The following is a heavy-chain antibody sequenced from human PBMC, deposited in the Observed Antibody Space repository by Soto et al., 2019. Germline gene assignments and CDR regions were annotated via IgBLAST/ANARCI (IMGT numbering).Heavy chain of an antibody. J-gene: IGHJ6*02. CDR3: ARGGSALRYFDWLRAYYYGMDV. Sequence: PGGSLRLSCAASGFTFSSYAMHWVRQAPGKGLEWVAVISYDGSNKYYADSVKGRFTISRDNSKNTLYLQMNSLRAEDTAVYYCARGGSALRYFDWLRAYYYGMDVWGQGTTDTAP. CDR2: ISYDGSNK. CDR1: GFTFSSYA. D-gene: IGHD3-9*01. V-gene: IGHV3-30-3*01.